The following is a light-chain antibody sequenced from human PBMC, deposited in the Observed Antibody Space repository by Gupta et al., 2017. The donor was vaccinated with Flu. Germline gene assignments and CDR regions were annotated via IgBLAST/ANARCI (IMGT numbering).Light chain of an antibody. Sequence: DIQMTQSPFTLSASVGDRVTITCRASQTLNNWLAWYQQKPGKAPKLIIYKTSTLESGVPSRFSGSGYGTDFTLTSSHLQHDDSAKYYWQQDRTYWTFGQGTKVEIK. CDR3: QQDRTYWT. V-gene: IGKV1-5*03. J-gene: IGKJ1*01. CDR2: KTS. CDR1: QTLNNW.